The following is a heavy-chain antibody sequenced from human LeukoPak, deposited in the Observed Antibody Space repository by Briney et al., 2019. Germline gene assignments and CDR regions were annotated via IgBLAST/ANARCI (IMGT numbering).Heavy chain of an antibody. V-gene: IGHV3-15*01. Sequence: KPGGSLRLSCAASGFPFSNAWMSWVRQAPGKGLEWVGRIKSKTDGGTTDYAAPVKGRFTISRDDSKNTPYLQMNSLKTEDTAVYYCTTGRILTGYYYFDYRGQGTLVTVSS. CDR1: GFPFSNAW. CDR3: TTGRILTGYYYFDY. J-gene: IGHJ4*02. D-gene: IGHD3-9*01. CDR2: IKSKTDGGTT.